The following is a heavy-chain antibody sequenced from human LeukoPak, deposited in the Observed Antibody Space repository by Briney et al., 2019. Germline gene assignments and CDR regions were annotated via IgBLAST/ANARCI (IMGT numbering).Heavy chain of an antibody. CDR1: GGSITSYY. V-gene: IGHV4-59*08. Sequence: SETLSLTCSVSGGSITSYYWSWFRQPPGKGLEWIGYIYYSGSTNYNPSLKSRVTISVDTSKNQFSLKLSSVTAADTAVYYCARHVKVAVAVTSDNWFDPWGQGTLVTVSS. J-gene: IGHJ5*02. CDR2: IYYSGST. CDR3: ARHVKVAVAVTSDNWFDP. D-gene: IGHD6-19*01.